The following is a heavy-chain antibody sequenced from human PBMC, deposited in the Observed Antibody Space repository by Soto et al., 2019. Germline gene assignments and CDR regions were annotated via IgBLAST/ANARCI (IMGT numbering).Heavy chain of an antibody. CDR2: IRSKANSYAT. CDR3: ATLAAAGTSY. D-gene: IGHD6-13*01. CDR1: GFTFSGSA. Sequence: EVQLVESGGGLVQPGGSLKLSCVASGFTFSGSAMHWVRQASGKGLEWVGRIRSKANSYATAYAASVKGRFTISRDDSKNTAYLQMNSLRAEDTAVYYCATLAAAGTSYWGQGTLVTVSS. V-gene: IGHV3-73*01. J-gene: IGHJ4*02.